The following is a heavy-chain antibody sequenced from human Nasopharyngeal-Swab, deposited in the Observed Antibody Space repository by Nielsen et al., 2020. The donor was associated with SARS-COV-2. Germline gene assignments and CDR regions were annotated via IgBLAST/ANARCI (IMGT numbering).Heavy chain of an antibody. D-gene: IGHD4-23*01. Sequence: GSLRLSCTVSGGSISSYYWSWIRQPPGKGLEWIGYIYYSGSTNYNPSLKSRVTISVDTSKNQFSLKLSSVTAADTAVYYCARGGKGYWFDPWGQGTLVTVSS. CDR3: ARGGKGYWFDP. CDR2: IYYSGST. CDR1: GGSISSYY. J-gene: IGHJ5*02. V-gene: IGHV4-59*08.